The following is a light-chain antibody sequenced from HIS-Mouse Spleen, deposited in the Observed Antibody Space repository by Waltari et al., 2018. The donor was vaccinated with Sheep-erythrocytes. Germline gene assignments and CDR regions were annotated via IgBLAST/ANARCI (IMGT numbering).Light chain of an antibody. J-gene: IGLJ3*02. CDR2: EVS. CDR1: SSDVGGYNY. CDR3: SSYTSSSTWV. Sequence: QSALTQPRSVSGSPGQSVTISCTGTSSDVGGYNYVPWYQQHPGKAPNLMIYEVSNRPSGVSNRFSGSKSGNTASLTISGLQAEDEADYYCSSYTSSSTWVFGGGTKLTVL. V-gene: IGLV2-14*01.